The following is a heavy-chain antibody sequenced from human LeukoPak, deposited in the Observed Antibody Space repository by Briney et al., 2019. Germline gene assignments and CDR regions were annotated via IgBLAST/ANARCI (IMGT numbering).Heavy chain of an antibody. J-gene: IGHJ4*02. Sequence: ASVKVSCKASGYTFTDYYTHWVRQAPGQGLEWMGWINPNSGGTNYAQKFQGRVTMTRDTSISTAYMELSRLRSDDTAVYYCARAYGSGSYYRFHFDYWGQGTLVTVSS. V-gene: IGHV1-2*02. D-gene: IGHD3-10*01. CDR2: INPNSGGT. CDR1: GYTFTDYY. CDR3: ARAYGSGSYYRFHFDY.